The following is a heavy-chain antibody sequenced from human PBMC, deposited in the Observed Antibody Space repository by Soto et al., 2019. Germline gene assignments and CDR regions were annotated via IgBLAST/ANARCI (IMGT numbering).Heavy chain of an antibody. D-gene: IGHD2-2*01. CDR1: GYTFTSYD. CDR3: ARGVYCISTSCFYYYYGMDV. V-gene: IGHV1-8*01. Sequence: QVQLVQSGAEVKKPGASVKVSCKASGYTFTSYDINWVRQATGQGLEWMGWMNPNSGNTGYAQKFQGRVTMTRNTSISTAYMELSSLRSEATAVYYCARGVYCISTSCFYYYYGMDVWGQGTTVTVSS. CDR2: MNPNSGNT. J-gene: IGHJ6*02.